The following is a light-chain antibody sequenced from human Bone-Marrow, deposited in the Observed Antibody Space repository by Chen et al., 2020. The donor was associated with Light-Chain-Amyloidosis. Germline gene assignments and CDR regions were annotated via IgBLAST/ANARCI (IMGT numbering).Light chain of an antibody. V-gene: IGLV6-57*02. CDR2: EDN. Sequence: NFMLTQPHSVSESPGKTVTISCTGSSGSIASNYVQWYQQRPGSAPTTVIYEDNQRPSGVPDRFSGSIDSSSNSASLTISGLKTEDEAGYYCQSYDSSAWVFGGGTKLTVL. J-gene: IGLJ3*02. CDR1: SGSIASNY. CDR3: QSYDSSAWV.